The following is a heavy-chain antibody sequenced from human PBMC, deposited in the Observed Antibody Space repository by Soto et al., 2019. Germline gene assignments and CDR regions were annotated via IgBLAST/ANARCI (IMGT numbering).Heavy chain of an antibody. Sequence: GGSLRLSCAGSGFTFSDNYIDWVRQAPGKGLEWVGRSRNKANSYSTEYGASVKGRFTISRDDSEKSLYLQMNSLKTEDTAVYYCARVPGDRSGWSFDYWGQGTLVTVSS. CDR1: GFTFSDNY. D-gene: IGHD6-19*01. CDR2: SRNKANSYST. V-gene: IGHV3-72*01. J-gene: IGHJ4*02. CDR3: ARVPGDRSGWSFDY.